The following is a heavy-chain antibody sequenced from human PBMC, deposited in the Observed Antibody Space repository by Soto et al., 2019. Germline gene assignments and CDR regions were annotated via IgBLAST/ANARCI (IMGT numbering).Heavy chain of an antibody. CDR1: GGTFSSYT. D-gene: IGHD3-9*01. Sequence: QVQLVQSGAEVKKPGSSVKVSCKASGGTFSSYTISWVRQAPGQGLEWMGRIIPILGIANYAQKFQGRVTITADKSTSTADMELSSLRSEDTAVYYCARGNVDILTASDWYFDLWGRGTLVTVSS. J-gene: IGHJ2*01. CDR3: ARGNVDILTASDWYFDL. CDR2: IIPILGIA. V-gene: IGHV1-69*02.